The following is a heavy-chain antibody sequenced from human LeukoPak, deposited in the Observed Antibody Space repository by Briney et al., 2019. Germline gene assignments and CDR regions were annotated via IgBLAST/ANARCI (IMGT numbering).Heavy chain of an antibody. V-gene: IGHV4-59*01. CDR2: IYYTGST. J-gene: IGHJ4*02. Sequence: SETLSLTCTVSSGSITNYYWSWIRQPPGKGLEWIGYIYYTGSTNYNPSLKGRVTMSIDTSKNQFSLKLSSVTAADTAVYYCAGLPYSRSPLFDLWGQGTLVTVSS. CDR3: AGLPYSRSPLFDL. CDR1: SGSITNYY. D-gene: IGHD6-6*01.